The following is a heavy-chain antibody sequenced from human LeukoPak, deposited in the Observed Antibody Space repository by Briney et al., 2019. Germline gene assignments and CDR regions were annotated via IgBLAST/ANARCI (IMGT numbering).Heavy chain of an antibody. J-gene: IGHJ4*02. CDR1: GFTLRDHY. V-gene: IGHV3-72*01. CDR3: ARGDSSGYSNY. CDR2: SRNKANSYTT. D-gene: IGHD3-22*01. Sequence: GGSLRLSCAASGFTLRDHYMDWVRQAPGKGLEWVGRSRNKANSYTTEYAASVTGRFTITRDDSENSLYLQMNGLKAEDTAVYYCARGDSSGYSNYWGQGTLVTVSS.